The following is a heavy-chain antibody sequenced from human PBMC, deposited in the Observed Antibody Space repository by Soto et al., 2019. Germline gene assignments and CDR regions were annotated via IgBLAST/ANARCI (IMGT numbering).Heavy chain of an antibody. V-gene: IGHV3-7*01. J-gene: IGHJ6*02. D-gene: IGHD2-2*01. Sequence: PGGSLRLSCAASGFTFSDYWMNWVRQAPGKGLEWVANIKQDGSEKFFLDSVKGRFTISRDNAKNSLCLQMNSLRAEDTAVYYCARDLGRTAAGYYYYYAMDVWGQGTTVTVSS. CDR1: GFTFSDYW. CDR3: ARDLGRTAAGYYYYYAMDV. CDR2: IKQDGSEK.